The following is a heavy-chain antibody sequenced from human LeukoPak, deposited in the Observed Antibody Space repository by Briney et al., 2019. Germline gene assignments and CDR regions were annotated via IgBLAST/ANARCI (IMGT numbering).Heavy chain of an antibody. Sequence: SETLSLTCTVSGGSISSGSYYWSWIRQPAGKGLEWIGRIYTSGSTNYNPSLKSRVTISVDTSKNQFSLKLSSVTAADTAVYYCARDHYDSSGYYYWFDSWGQGTLVTVSS. CDR3: ARDHYDSSGYYYWFDS. V-gene: IGHV4-61*02. J-gene: IGHJ5*01. D-gene: IGHD3-22*01. CDR2: IYTSGST. CDR1: GGSISSGSYY.